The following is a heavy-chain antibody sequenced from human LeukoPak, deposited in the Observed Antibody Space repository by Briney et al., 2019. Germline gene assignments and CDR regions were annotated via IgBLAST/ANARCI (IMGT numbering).Heavy chain of an antibody. D-gene: IGHD5-24*01. V-gene: IGHV1-69*02. CDR3: ARVPQLEMATYYYGMDV. CDR1: GGTFSSYT. J-gene: IGHJ6*02. Sequence: ASVTVSCKASGGTFSSYTISWVRQAPGQGLERMGRIIPILGIANYAQKFQGRVTITADKSTSTAYMELSSLRSEDTAVYYCARVPQLEMATYYYGMDVWGQGTTVTVSS. CDR2: IIPILGIA.